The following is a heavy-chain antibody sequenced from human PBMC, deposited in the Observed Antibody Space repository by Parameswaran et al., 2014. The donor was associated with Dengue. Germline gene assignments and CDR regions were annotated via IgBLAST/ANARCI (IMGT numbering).Heavy chain of an antibody. CDR3: ARARIAVAGTHRHLDY. D-gene: IGHD6-19*01. CDR2: ISSSGSTI. Sequence: GGSLRLSCAASGFTFSSYEMNWVRQAPGKGLEWVSYISSSGSTIYYADSVKGRFTISRDNAKNSLYLQMNSLRAEDTAVYYCARARIAVAGTHRHLDYWGQGTLVTVSS. J-gene: IGHJ4*02. CDR1: GFTFSSYE. V-gene: IGHV3-48*03.